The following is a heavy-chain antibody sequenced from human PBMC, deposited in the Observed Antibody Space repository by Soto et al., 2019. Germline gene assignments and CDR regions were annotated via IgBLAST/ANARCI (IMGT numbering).Heavy chain of an antibody. CDR2: ISYDGSNK. CDR3: ARDYGDPTSGDYYGMDV. V-gene: IGHV3-30-3*01. D-gene: IGHD4-17*01. Sequence: GGSLRLSCAASGFTFSSYAMHWVRQAPGKGLEWVAVISYDGSNKYYADSVKGRFTISRDNSKNTLYLQMNSLRAEDTAVYYCARDYGDPTSGDYYGMDVWGQGTTVTVSS. CDR1: GFTFSSYA. J-gene: IGHJ6*02.